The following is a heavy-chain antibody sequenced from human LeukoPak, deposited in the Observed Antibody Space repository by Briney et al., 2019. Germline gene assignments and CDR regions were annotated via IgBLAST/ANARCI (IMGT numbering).Heavy chain of an antibody. CDR1: GFSLSTSGMC. D-gene: IGHD6-13*01. V-gene: IGHV2-70*11. J-gene: IGHJ5*02. CDR2: IDWDDDK. CDR3: ARVKWIGAAGTWFDP. Sequence: SGPTLLKPTQTLTLTCTFSGFSLSTSGMCVSWIRQPPGKALEWLARIDWDDDKYYSTSLKTRLTISKDTSKNQVVLTMTNMDPVDTATYYCARVKWIGAAGTWFDPWGQGTLVTVSS.